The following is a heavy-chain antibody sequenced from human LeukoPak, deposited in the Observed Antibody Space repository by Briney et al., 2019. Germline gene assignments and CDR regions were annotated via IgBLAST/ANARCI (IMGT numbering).Heavy chain of an antibody. J-gene: IGHJ4*02. CDR3: TTAPGYSSSWYPDY. Sequence: GGSLRLSCAASGFTFSNAWMSWVRQAPGKGLEWVGRIKSKTDGGTTDYAAPVNGRFTISRDDSKNTLYLQMNSLKTEDTAVYYCTTAPGYSSSWYPDYWGQGTLVTVSS. D-gene: IGHD6-13*01. CDR1: GFTFSNAW. CDR2: IKSKTDGGTT. V-gene: IGHV3-15*01.